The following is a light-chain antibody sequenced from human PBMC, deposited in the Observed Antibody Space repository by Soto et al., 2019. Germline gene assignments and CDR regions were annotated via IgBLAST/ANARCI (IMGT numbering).Light chain of an antibody. J-gene: IGKJ1*01. Sequence: EIVLTQSPGTLSLSPGERATLSCRASQSVSSHLAWYQQRPGQAPRLLIYGASSRATGIPDRFSGSGSGTDFTLTISRLEPEDFAVYHCQQYDSSPRTFGQGTKVDIK. CDR2: GAS. V-gene: IGKV3-20*01. CDR3: QQYDSSPRT. CDR1: QSVSSH.